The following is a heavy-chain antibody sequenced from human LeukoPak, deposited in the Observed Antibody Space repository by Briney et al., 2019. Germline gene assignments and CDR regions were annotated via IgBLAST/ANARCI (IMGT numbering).Heavy chain of an antibody. CDR1: GYTFTSYD. CDR3: ARGPPFHCSSTSCYLSDNWFDP. D-gene: IGHD2-2*01. CDR2: MNPNSGNT. Sequence: ASVKVSXKASGYTFTSYDINWVRQATGQGLEWMGWMNPNSGNTGYAQKFQGRVTMTRNTSISTAYMELSSLRSEDTAVYYCARGPPFHCSSTSCYLSDNWFDPWGQGTLVTVSS. V-gene: IGHV1-8*01. J-gene: IGHJ5*02.